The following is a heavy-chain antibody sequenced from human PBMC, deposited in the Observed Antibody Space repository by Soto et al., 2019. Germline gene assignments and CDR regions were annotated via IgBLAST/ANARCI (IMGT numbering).Heavy chain of an antibody. CDR1: GDSISSYY. V-gene: IGHV4-4*07. Sequence: QVQLQESGPGLVKPSETLSLTCTVSGDSISSYYWSWIRQPAGKGMEWIGRIHTTENTNYNPSLRSRVPMSVDTSNNQFSLKLTSLTAADTAVYYCARALTSAAGLYFDYWGQGTLVTVSS. CDR2: IHTTENT. CDR3: ARALTSAAGLYFDY. J-gene: IGHJ4*02. D-gene: IGHD6-13*01.